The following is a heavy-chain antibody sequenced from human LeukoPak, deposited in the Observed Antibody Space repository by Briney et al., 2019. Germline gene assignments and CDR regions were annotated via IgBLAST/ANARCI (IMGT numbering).Heavy chain of an antibody. CDR3: ARDLLGSGSYYLQHYYYYGMDV. D-gene: IGHD3-10*01. CDR2: ISSSGSTI. V-gene: IGHV3-11*01. J-gene: IGHJ6*02. CDR1: GFTFSDYY. Sequence: GSLRLSCAASGFTFSDYYMSWIRQAPGKGLEWVSYISSSGSTIYYADSVKGRFTISRDNAKNSLYLQMNSLRAEDTAVYYCARDLLGSGSYYLQHYYYYGMDVWGQGTTVTVSS.